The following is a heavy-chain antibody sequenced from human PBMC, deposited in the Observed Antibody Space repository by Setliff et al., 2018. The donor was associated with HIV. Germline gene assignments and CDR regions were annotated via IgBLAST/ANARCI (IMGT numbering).Heavy chain of an antibody. V-gene: IGHV4-39*07. CDR1: GGSISSSSYY. CDR3: ARRGWNGYTAFDC. D-gene: IGHD5-12*01. CDR2: IYYDGST. Sequence: KSSETLSLTCSVSGGSISSSSYYWGWIRQPPGKGLEWIGTIYYDGSTYYNPSLKSRVTISIDMSKRQFFLKLSSVTAADTAVYYCARRGWNGYTAFDCWGQGTQVTVSS. J-gene: IGHJ4*02.